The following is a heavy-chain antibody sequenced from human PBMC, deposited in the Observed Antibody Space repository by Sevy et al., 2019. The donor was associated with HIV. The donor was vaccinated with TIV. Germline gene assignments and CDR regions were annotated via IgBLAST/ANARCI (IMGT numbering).Heavy chain of an antibody. Sequence: GGSLRLSCAASGFTFSSYGMHWVRQAPGKGLEWVAFIRYDGSNKYYADSVKGRFTISRDNSKNTLYLQMNSLGAEDTAVYYCAKDLGYCSGGSCFSFDVWGQGTTVTVSS. D-gene: IGHD2-15*01. J-gene: IGHJ6*02. CDR1: GFTFSSYG. CDR3: AKDLGYCSGGSCFSFDV. CDR2: IRYDGSNK. V-gene: IGHV3-30*02.